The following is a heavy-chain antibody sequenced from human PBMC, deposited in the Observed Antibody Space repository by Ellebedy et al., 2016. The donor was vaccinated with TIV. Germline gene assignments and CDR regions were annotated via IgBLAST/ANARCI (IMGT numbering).Heavy chain of an antibody. V-gene: IGHV3-11*01. CDR3: ARDARLIDQQHNWFDP. J-gene: IGHJ5*02. CDR2: ISNIGSTI. CDR1: GFTFSAYY. D-gene: IGHD2-2*01. Sequence: GGSLRLSCAAPGFTFSAYYMIWIRQAPGKGLEWVSYISNIGSTIYYADSVKGRFTISRDNAKNSLSLLMNSLRAEDTAVYYCARDARLIDQQHNWFDPWGQGTLVTVSS.